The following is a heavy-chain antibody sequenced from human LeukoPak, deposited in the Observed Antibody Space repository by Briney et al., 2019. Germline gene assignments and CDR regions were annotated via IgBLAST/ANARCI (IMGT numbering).Heavy chain of an antibody. V-gene: IGHV4-59*11. D-gene: IGHD3-3*01. CDR3: ARALDYDFWSGMGGAFDI. J-gene: IGHJ3*02. CDR2: IYYSGST. Sequence: SETLSLTCTVSGGSISSHYWSWIRHPPGKGLEWIVYIYYSGSTNYNPSLKSRVTISVDTSKNQFSLKLSSVTAADTAVYYCARALDYDFWSGMGGAFDIWGQGTMVTVSS. CDR1: GGSISSHY.